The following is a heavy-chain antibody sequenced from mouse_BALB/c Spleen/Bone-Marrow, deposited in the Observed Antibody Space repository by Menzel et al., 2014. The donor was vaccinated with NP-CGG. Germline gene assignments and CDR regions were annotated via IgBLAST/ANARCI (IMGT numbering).Heavy chain of an antibody. CDR2: IDPSDSET. Sequence: QVQLQQSGPQLVRPGASVKISCKASGYSFTSYWMHWVKQRPGQGLEWIGMIDPSDSETRLNQKFKDKATLTVDKSSSTAYMQHSSPTSEDSAVYYWARTSSLGPAWFAYWGHGTLVTVSA. D-gene: IGHD3-1*01. CDR1: GYSFTSYW. CDR3: ARTSSLGPAWFAY. J-gene: IGHJ3*01. V-gene: IGHV1S126*01.